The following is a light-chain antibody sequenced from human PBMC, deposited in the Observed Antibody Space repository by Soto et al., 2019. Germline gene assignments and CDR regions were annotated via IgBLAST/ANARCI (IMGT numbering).Light chain of an antibody. CDR1: QSVSSY. CDR2: DAS. V-gene: IGKV3-11*01. J-gene: IGKJ1*01. CDR3: QQRSNWPPWT. Sequence: IALTHSPSTLSLSPLERASLSCMSSQSVSSYLAWYQQKPGQAPRLLIYDASNRATGIPARFSGSGSGTDFTLTISSLEPEDFAVYYCQQRSNWPPWTFGQGTKVDI.